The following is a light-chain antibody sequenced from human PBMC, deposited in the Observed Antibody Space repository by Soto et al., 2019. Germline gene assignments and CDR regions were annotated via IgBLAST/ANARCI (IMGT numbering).Light chain of an antibody. V-gene: IGKV3-20*01. Sequence: EIVLTQSPCTLSLSPEERATVSCRVSQSINSKSLVWYQRKFGQAPRLLIYNTSSRATGIPDRFSGSGSGTDFTLSISRLEPEDFAVYYCQHYGGSFIFGPGTKVDIK. CDR3: QHYGGSFI. CDR2: NTS. CDR1: QSINSKS. J-gene: IGKJ3*01.